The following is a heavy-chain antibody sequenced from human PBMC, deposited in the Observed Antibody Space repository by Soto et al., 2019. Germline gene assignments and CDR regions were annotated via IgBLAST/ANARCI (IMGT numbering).Heavy chain of an antibody. CDR1: GDSMATGGHY. J-gene: IGHJ4*02. D-gene: IGHD3-16*01. CDR2: VYYSGAT. CDR3: ARDKDLQPTVWGF. Sequence: QVHLQASGPGLVRTTQTLSLTCTVSGDSMATGGHYYNWIRQVPGKGLEWIGYVYYSGATHYTPSLRARATISRDTSKIQFSLRLISVTAADTALYYCARDKDLQPTVWGFWGQGIQVTVSS. V-gene: IGHV4-31*03.